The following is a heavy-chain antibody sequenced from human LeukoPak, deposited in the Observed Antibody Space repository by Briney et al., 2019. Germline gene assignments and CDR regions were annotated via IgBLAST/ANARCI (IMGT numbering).Heavy chain of an antibody. CDR3: ARGKVVTMVRGVIITYFDY. CDR2: IIPSDGST. D-gene: IGHD3-10*01. Sequence: ASVKVSCKASGYSFTRYFIHWVRQAPGQGLEWMGIIIPSDGSTSYAQKFQGRVTMTRDTSTSTVYMELSSLRSEYTAVYYCARGKVVTMVRGVIITYFDYWGQGTLVTVSS. J-gene: IGHJ4*02. CDR1: GYSFTRYF. V-gene: IGHV1-46*01.